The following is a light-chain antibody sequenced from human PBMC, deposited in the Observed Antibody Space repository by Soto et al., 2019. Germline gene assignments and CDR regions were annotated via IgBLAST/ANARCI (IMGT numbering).Light chain of an antibody. Sequence: DIEMTKSPSTLSASVGDRVTITCRASQSISTWLAWYQQKPGKAPKLLIYKASSLESGVPSRFSGSGSGTEFTLTISSLQPDDFATYYCQQYINRWTFGQGTKVDIK. CDR1: QSISTW. V-gene: IGKV1-5*03. CDR2: KAS. CDR3: QQYINRWT. J-gene: IGKJ1*01.